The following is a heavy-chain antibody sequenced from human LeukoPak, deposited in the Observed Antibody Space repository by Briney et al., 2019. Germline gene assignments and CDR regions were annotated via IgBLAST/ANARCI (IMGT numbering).Heavy chain of an antibody. CDR1: GFTFSSYW. J-gene: IGHJ4*02. Sequence: PGGSLRLSCAASGFTFSSYWMSWVRQAPGKGLEWVANIKQDGSEKYYVDSVKGRFTISRDNAKNSLYLQMNSLRAEDTAVYYCARGGLGGTYYYDSSGYYFLLFDYWGQGTLVTVSS. D-gene: IGHD3-22*01. V-gene: IGHV3-7*01. CDR3: ARGGLGGTYYYDSSGYYFLLFDY. CDR2: IKQDGSEK.